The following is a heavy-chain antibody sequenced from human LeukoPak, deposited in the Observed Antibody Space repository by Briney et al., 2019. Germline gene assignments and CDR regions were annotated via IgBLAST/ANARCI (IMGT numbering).Heavy chain of an antibody. V-gene: IGHV1-18*04. CDR1: GYTFTGYY. CDR2: ISAYNGNT. Sequence: ASVKVSCKASGYTFTGYYMHWVRQAPGQGLEWMGWISAYNGNTNYAQKLQGRVTMTTDTSTSTAYMELRSLRSEDTAVYYCSREGFDYWGQGTLVTVSS. J-gene: IGHJ4*02. CDR3: SREGFDY.